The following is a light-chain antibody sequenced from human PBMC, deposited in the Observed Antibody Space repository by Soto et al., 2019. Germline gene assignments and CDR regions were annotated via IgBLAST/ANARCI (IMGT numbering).Light chain of an antibody. CDR1: SSDIGAYDY. V-gene: IGLV2-14*03. CDR3: TSFPPGRIHV. Sequence: QSALTQPASVSGSPGQSITIFCSGTSSDIGAYDYVSWYQQHPGRAPKLIIYEVSHRFSGLSYRFSGSKSGNTASLTISGLQAEAEGDYYYTSFPPGRIHVFGSGTKLTVL. CDR2: EVS. J-gene: IGLJ1*01.